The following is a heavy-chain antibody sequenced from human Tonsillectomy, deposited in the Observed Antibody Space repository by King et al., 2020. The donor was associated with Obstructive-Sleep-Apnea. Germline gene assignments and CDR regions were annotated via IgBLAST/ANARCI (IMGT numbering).Heavy chain of an antibody. Sequence: VQLQESGPGLVKPSETLSLTCTVSGGSISSYYWSWIRQPPGKGLEWIGYIYYSGSTNYNPSLKSRVTISVDTSKNQFSLKLSSVTAADTAVYYCARDILDFWSGQHYPNWYFDLWGRGTLVTVSS. CDR3: ARDILDFWSGQHYPNWYFDL. D-gene: IGHD3-3*01. CDR1: GGSISSYY. J-gene: IGHJ2*01. V-gene: IGHV4-59*01. CDR2: IYYSGST.